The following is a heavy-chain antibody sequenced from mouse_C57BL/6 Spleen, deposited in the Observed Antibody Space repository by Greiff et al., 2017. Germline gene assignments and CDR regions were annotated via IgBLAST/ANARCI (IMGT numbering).Heavy chain of an antibody. J-gene: IGHJ4*01. CDR3: ARRAQYAMDY. V-gene: IGHV5-17*01. CDR1: GFTFSDYG. CDR2: IRRGSSTI. Sequence: EVQRVESGGGLVKPGGSLKLSCAASGFTFSDYGMHWVRQAPEQGLEWVAYIRRGSSTIYYADTVKGRFTISRDNAKTTLFLQMTRLRSEDTAMYYCARRAQYAMDYWGQGTSVTVSS.